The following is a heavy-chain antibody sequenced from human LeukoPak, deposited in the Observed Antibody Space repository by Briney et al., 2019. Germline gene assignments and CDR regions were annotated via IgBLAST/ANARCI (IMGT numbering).Heavy chain of an antibody. V-gene: IGHV3-48*04. D-gene: IGHD3-22*01. Sequence: GGSLRLSCATSGFTFSSYSINWVRQAPGKGLEWVSYISSSSSTIYYADSVKGRFTISRDNAKNSLYLQMNSLRAEDTAVYYCARGLEGSGSAPDYWGQGTLVTVSS. CDR3: ARGLEGSGSAPDY. J-gene: IGHJ4*02. CDR2: ISSSSSTI. CDR1: GFTFSSYS.